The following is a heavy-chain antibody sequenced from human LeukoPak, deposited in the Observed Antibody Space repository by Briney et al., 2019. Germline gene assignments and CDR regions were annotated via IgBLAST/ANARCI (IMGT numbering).Heavy chain of an antibody. CDR2: INQDGSEK. CDR1: GFILTGYW. J-gene: IGHJ4*02. V-gene: IGHV3-7*05. Sequence: PGGSLRLSCAASGFILTGYWMSWVRQAPGKGLEWVANINQDGSEKSFVDSVKGRFTISRDNAKNSLYPQMNSLRAEDTAVYYCARAKNLDYWGQGTLVTVSS. CDR3: ARAKNLDY.